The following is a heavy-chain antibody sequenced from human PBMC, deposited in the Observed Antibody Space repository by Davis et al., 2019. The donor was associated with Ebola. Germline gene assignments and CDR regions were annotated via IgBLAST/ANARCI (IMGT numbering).Heavy chain of an antibody. J-gene: IGHJ4*02. D-gene: IGHD6-13*01. Sequence: MPSETLSLTCTVSGGSISSYYWSWIRQPPGKGLEWIGYIYYSGSTNYNPSLKSRVTISADTSKNQISLNLRSVTAADTAVYYCASGPSSSWSDYRGQGTLVTVSS. CDR1: GGSISSYY. V-gene: IGHV4-59*01. CDR2: IYYSGST. CDR3: ASGPSSSWSDY.